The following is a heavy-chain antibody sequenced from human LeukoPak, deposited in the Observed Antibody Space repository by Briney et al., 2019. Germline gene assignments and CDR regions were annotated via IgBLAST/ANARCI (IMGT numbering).Heavy chain of an antibody. CDR1: GFSFSKYW. CDR3: ARAGGTCSLCCDS. D-gene: IGHD2-15*01. Sequence: TGESLKISCKGSGFSFSKYWIGWVRQMPGKGLEWIGIIYLGDSDIGYSPSFQGQVTISADKSISTAYLQWSSLKASDTAIYYCARAGGTCSLCCDSWGQGTLVTVSS. CDR2: IYLGDSDI. J-gene: IGHJ4*02. V-gene: IGHV5-51*01.